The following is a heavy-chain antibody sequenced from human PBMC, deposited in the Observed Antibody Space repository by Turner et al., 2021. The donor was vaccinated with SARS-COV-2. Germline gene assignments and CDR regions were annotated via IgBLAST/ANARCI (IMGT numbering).Heavy chain of an antibody. CDR2: ISYDGSNK. CDR1: GFTFSSYG. CDR3: AKLLWQLVSPAGDFDY. V-gene: IGHV3-30*18. D-gene: IGHD6-6*01. J-gene: IGHJ4*02. Sequence: QVQLVESGGGVVQPGRSLRLSCAASGFTFSSYGMPWVRQAPGKGLEWGAVISYDGSNKYYADSVKGRFTISRDNSKNTLYLQMNSLRAEDTAVYYCAKLLWQLVSPAGDFDYWGQGTLVTVSS.